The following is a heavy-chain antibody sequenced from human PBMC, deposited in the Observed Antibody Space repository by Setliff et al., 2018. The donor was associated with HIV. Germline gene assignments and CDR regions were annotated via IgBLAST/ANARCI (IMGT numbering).Heavy chain of an antibody. CDR3: ARVGVGATVFFDY. D-gene: IGHD1-26*01. Sequence: PGESLRLSCAASGFTFSSYSMNWVRQAPGKGLEWVSSISSSSTYIYYADSVRGRFTISRDNAKNSLYLQMNSLRAEDTAVYYCARVGVGATVFFDYWGQGTLVTVSS. J-gene: IGHJ4*02. V-gene: IGHV3-21*01. CDR1: GFTFSSYS. CDR2: ISSSSTYI.